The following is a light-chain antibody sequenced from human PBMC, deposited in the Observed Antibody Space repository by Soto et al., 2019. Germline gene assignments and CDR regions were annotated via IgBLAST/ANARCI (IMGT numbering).Light chain of an antibody. CDR1: QTVDTY. V-gene: IGKV3-11*01. CDR2: DVS. CDR3: QHRADWPLT. Sequence: EIVLTQSPGTLSLSPGERATLSCRASQTVDTYLAWYQHKPGQSPRLLIYDVSNRATDIPARFSGSGSGTDFTLTISSLEPEDFAVYYCQHRADWPLTFGGGTKVDIK. J-gene: IGKJ4*01.